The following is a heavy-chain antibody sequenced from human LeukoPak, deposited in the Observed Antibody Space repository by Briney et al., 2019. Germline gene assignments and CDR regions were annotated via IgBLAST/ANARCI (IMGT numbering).Heavy chain of an antibody. J-gene: IGHJ6*02. CDR3: AKDGGGYCTNGVCLGGMDV. V-gene: IGHV3-9*01. D-gene: IGHD2-8*01. CDR1: GFTFDDYA. CDR2: ISWNSGSI. Sequence: TGGSLRLSCAASGFTFDDYAMHWVRQAPGKGPEWVSGISWNSGSIGYADSVKGRFTIFRDNAKNSLYLQMNSLRAEDTALYYCAKDGGGYCTNGVCLGGMDVWGQGTTVTVSS.